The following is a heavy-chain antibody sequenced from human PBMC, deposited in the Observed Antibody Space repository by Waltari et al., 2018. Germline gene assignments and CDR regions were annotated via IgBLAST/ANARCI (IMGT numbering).Heavy chain of an antibody. J-gene: IGHJ4*02. V-gene: IGHV3-23*01. Sequence: EVQLLESGGGLVQPGGSLRLSCAASGFNISSYAMSWVRKAPGKGLEWVSAISGSGGSTYYADSVKGRFTISRDNSKNTLYLQMNSLRAEDTAVYYCAKDTQLTYYYDSSGYYFDYWGQGTLVTVSS. CDR3: AKDTQLTYYYDSSGYYFDY. D-gene: IGHD3-22*01. CDR1: GFNISSYA. CDR2: ISGSGGST.